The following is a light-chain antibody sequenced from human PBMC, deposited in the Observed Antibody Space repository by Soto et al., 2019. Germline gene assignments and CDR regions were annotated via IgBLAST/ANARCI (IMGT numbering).Light chain of an antibody. J-gene: IGKJ1*01. CDR3: QQSYTTPPT. CDR2: DAS. CDR1: QGISNS. V-gene: IGKV1-39*01. Sequence: DIQMTQSPSSLSASVGDTVTITCRASQGISNSLNWYQQKPGKAPKLLIYDASTLQSGVPSRFSGSGSGTAFTLSISSLQPEDFATYSCQQSYTTPPTFGQGTKIELK.